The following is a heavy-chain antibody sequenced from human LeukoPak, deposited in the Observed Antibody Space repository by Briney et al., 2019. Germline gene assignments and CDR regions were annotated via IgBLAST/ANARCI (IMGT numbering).Heavy chain of an antibody. V-gene: IGHV4-30-4*01. CDR1: GDFISSGDHY. D-gene: IGHD2-2*01. J-gene: IGHJ4*02. CDR2: IFHSGST. CDR3: VRGRSTGTIDY. Sequence: SETLSLTCTVSGDFISSGDHYWNWIRQAPGKGLEWIGYIFHSGSTYYNPSLRSRLTVSLDTSKNQFCLKLTSVTAADSAVYYCVRGRSTGTIDYWGQGTLVTVSS.